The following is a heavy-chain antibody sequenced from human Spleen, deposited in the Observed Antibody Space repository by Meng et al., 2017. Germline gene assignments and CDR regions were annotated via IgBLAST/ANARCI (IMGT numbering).Heavy chain of an antibody. D-gene: IGHD3-10*01. Sequence: GGSLRLSCAASGFTFSSYAMSWVRQAPRKGLEWVSSIYSGGSTFYADSVKGRFTISRDNSKNTLYLQMNSLRAEDTAVYYCAGEGAHGSGSYYPFGDWGQGTLVTVSS. CDR1: GFTFSSYA. V-gene: IGHV3-66*02. CDR2: IYSGGST. CDR3: AGEGAHGSGSYYPFGD. J-gene: IGHJ4*02.